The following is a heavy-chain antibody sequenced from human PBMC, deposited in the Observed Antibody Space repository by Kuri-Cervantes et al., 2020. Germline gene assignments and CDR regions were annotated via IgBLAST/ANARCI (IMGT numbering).Heavy chain of an antibody. Sequence: GGSLRLSCAASGFTFSTYAMTWVRQAPGKGLEWVSTIGGSGSTTYYADSVKGRFTISRDNSKNTLYLQMNSLRAEDTAVYYCARDGNYYGSGSYFFDYWGQGTLVTVSS. CDR2: IGGSGSTT. J-gene: IGHJ4*02. D-gene: IGHD3-10*01. CDR3: ARDGNYYGSGSYFFDY. V-gene: IGHV3-23*01. CDR1: GFTFSTYA.